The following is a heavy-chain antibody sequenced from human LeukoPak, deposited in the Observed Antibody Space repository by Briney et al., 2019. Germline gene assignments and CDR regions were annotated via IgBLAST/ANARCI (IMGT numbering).Heavy chain of an antibody. Sequence: GGSLRLSCAASGFTFSSYSMNWVRQAPGKGLEWVSFISSSSSYIYYADSVKGRFTISRDNAKNSLYLQMNSLRAEDTAVYYCARDRSSSWDYYYGMDVWGQGTTVTVSS. V-gene: IGHV3-21*01. D-gene: IGHD6-13*01. CDR1: GFTFSSYS. CDR2: ISSSSSYI. CDR3: ARDRSSSWDYYYGMDV. J-gene: IGHJ6*02.